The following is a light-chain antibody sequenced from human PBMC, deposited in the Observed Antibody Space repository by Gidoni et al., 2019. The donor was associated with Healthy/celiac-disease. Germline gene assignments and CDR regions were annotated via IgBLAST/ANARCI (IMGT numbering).Light chain of an antibody. J-gene: IGLJ1*01. CDR1: SSDFGGYNY. V-gene: IGLV2-14*04. CDR2: DVS. CDR3: SSYTSSSTV. Sequence: GQSITISCTGTSSDFGGYNYVSWYQQHPGKAPKLMIYDVSNRPSGVSNRFSGSKSGNTASLTISGLQAEDEADYYCSSYTSSSTVFGTGTKVTVL.